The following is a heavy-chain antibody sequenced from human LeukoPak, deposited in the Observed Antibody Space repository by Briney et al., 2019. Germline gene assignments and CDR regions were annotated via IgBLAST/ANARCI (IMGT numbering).Heavy chain of an antibody. Sequence: GGSLRLSCAASGFTFSSYGMHWVRQAPGKGLEWVAVISYDGSNKYYADSVKGRFTISRDNSKNTLYLQMNSLRAEDTAVYYCAKDPSSIYSSGLDYWGQGTLVTVSS. D-gene: IGHD3-22*01. CDR2: ISYDGSNK. CDR1: GFTFSSYG. V-gene: IGHV3-30*18. J-gene: IGHJ4*02. CDR3: AKDPSSIYSSGLDY.